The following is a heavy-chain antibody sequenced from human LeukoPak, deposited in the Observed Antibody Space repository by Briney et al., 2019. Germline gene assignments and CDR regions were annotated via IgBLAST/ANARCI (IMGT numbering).Heavy chain of an antibody. CDR3: ARDGGPYYYYYMDV. V-gene: IGHV4-61*02. J-gene: IGHJ6*03. CDR2: IYTSGST. CDR1: GGSISSGSYY. Sequence: PSQTLSLTXTVSGGSISSGSYYWSWIRQPAGKGLEWIGRIYTSGSTNYNPSPKSRVTISVDTSKNQFSLKLSSVTAADTAVYYCARDGGPYYYYYMDVWGKGTTVTVSS. D-gene: IGHD3-16*01.